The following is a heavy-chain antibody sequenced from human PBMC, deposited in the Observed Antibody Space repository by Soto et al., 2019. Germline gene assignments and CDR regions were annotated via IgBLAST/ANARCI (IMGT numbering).Heavy chain of an antibody. Sequence: QVQLVQSGAEVKKPGSSVKVSCKASGGTFRRSTISWVRQAPGQGLEWMGRIIPILGIANYAQKFQGRVTITADKSTSTAYMELSSLRSEDTAVYYCASSKAGYGSGSFVPDYWGQGTLVTVSS. CDR2: IIPILGIA. D-gene: IGHD3-10*01. V-gene: IGHV1-69*02. J-gene: IGHJ4*02. CDR1: GGTFRRST. CDR3: ASSKAGYGSGSFVPDY.